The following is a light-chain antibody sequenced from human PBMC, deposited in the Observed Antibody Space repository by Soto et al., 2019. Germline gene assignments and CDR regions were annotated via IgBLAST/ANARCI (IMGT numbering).Light chain of an antibody. J-gene: IGLJ1*01. CDR3: SSYTSSGTDV. CDR1: SSDVGSYNL. CDR2: EGS. Sequence: QSALTQPASVSGSPGQSITISCTGTSSDVGSYNLVSWYQQHPGKAPKLMIYEGSKRPSGVSNRFSGSKSGNTASLTIVADYYCSSYTSSGTDVFGTGTKLTVL. V-gene: IGLV2-14*02.